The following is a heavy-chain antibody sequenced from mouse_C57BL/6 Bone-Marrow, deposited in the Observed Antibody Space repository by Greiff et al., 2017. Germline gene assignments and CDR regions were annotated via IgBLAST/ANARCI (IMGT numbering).Heavy chain of an antibody. CDR3: ARGTGSPFAY. V-gene: IGHV5-17*01. Sequence: EVKLVESGGGLVKPGGSLKLSCAASGFTFSDYGMHWVRQAPEKGLEWVADISSGSSTIYYADTMKGRITITRDNAKNTLFLQMTSLRSEDAAMYYCARGTGSPFAYWGQGTLVTVSA. D-gene: IGHD4-1*01. CDR1: GFTFSDYG. J-gene: IGHJ3*01. CDR2: ISSGSSTI.